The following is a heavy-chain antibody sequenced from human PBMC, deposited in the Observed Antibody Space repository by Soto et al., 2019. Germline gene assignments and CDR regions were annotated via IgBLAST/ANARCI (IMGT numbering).Heavy chain of an antibody. J-gene: IGHJ4*02. Sequence: ASVKVSCKASGYTFTGYYMHWVRQAPGQGLEWMGWISTYSDKTNYAQSLQGRLTMTTDTSTSTAYMELRSLRSDDTAVYYCARGDDSSGYYPFDYWGQGTLVTVSS. D-gene: IGHD3-22*01. V-gene: IGHV1-18*04. CDR2: ISTYSDKT. CDR1: GYTFTGYY. CDR3: ARGDDSSGYYPFDY.